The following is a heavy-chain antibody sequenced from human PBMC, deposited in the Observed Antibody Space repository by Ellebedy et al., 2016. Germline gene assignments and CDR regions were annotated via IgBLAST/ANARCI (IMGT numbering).Heavy chain of an antibody. V-gene: IGHV3-66*01. J-gene: IGHJ2*01. D-gene: IGHD6-19*01. CDR2: IYSGGST. Sequence: GGSLRLSCAASGFTVSSNYMSWVRQAPGKGLEWVSVIYSGGSTYYADSVKGRFTISRDNSKNTLYLQMSSLRAEDTAVYYCARELQQWLVYRYFDLWGRGTLVTVSS. CDR1: GFTVSSNY. CDR3: ARELQQWLVYRYFDL.